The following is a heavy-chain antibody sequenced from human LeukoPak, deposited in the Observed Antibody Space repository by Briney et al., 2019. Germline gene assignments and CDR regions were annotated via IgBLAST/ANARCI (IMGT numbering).Heavy chain of an antibody. CDR2: INSDGSSI. V-gene: IGHV3-74*03. Sequence: GGSLRLPCAASGFTFSSYWMHWVRQAPGKGLVWVSRINSDGSSITYADSVKGRFTISRDNAKNTLYLQMDNLRVEDTAVYYCAREGRVSGYDFDCWGQGTLVIVSS. CDR1: GFTFSSYW. J-gene: IGHJ4*02. D-gene: IGHD5-12*01. CDR3: AREGRVSGYDFDC.